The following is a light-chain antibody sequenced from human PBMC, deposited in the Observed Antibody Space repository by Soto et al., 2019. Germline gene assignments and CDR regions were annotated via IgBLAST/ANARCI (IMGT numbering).Light chain of an antibody. CDR1: QAISNY. J-gene: IGKJ4*01. V-gene: IGKV1-33*01. Sequence: DIQMTQSPSALSASVGDRVTITCQASQAISNYSNWYQQKPGKAPDLLIYDASNLERGVPSRFSGSGFGTDFSFTISSXQPEDIATYYCQQYDNLPLTFGGGTKVDIK. CDR2: DAS. CDR3: QQYDNLPLT.